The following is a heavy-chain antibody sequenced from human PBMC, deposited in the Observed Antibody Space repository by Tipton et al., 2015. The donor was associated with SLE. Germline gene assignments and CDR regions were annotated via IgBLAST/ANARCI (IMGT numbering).Heavy chain of an antibody. CDR3: ASHSPGGSNWFDP. D-gene: IGHD1-14*01. V-gene: IGHV4-38-2*01. J-gene: IGHJ5*02. CDR2: IYHSGNT. Sequence: TLSLTCAVSAYSISSGYYWGWIRQPPGKGLEWIGSIYHSGNTYYNPSLKSRVTISVDTSKNQFSLKLSSVTAADTAVYYCASHSPGGSNWFDPWGQGTLVTVSS. CDR1: AYSISSGYY.